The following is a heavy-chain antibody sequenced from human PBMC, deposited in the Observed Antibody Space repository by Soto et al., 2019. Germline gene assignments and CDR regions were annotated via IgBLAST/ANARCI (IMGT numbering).Heavy chain of an antibody. CDR1: GFTFNNYW. V-gene: IGHV3-7*01. J-gene: IGHJ4*02. Sequence: GGSLRLSCVASGFTFNNYWMGLARQAPGKGLEWVANIKPDGSEKYYVDSVMGRFTISRDNAKSSLYLQMNSLRAEDTAVYYCATGWAYWGQGTLVTVSS. D-gene: IGHD1-26*01. CDR2: IKPDGSEK. CDR3: ATGWAY.